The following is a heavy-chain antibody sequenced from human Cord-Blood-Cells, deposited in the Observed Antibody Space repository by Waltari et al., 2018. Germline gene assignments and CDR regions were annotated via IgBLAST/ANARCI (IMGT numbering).Heavy chain of an antibody. J-gene: IGHJ5*02. V-gene: IGHV4-4*02. CDR2: IYQSGST. CDR3: ASRHCSSTSCYLYNWFDP. CDR1: GGSISSSNW. Sequence: QVQLQESGPGLVKPSGTLSLTCAVSGGSISSSNWWSWVRQPPGKGLEWIGEIYQSGSTNDNPSLKSRVTIAVDKSKNQFSLKLSSVTAADTAVYYCASRHCSSTSCYLYNWFDPWGQGTLVTVSS. D-gene: IGHD2-2*01.